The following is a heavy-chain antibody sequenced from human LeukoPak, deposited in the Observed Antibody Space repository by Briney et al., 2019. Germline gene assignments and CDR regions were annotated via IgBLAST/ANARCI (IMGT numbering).Heavy chain of an antibody. CDR1: GYTFTSYA. J-gene: IGHJ4*02. D-gene: IGHD3-22*01. CDR3: AAVRTYYYDSSGYYDY. V-gene: IGHV1-69*13. Sequence: SVKVSCKASGYTFTSYAMNWVRQAPGQGLEWMGGIIPIFGTANYAQKFQGRVTITADESTSTAYMELSSLRSEDTAVYYCAAVRTYYYDSSGYYDYWGQGTLVTVSS. CDR2: IIPIFGTA.